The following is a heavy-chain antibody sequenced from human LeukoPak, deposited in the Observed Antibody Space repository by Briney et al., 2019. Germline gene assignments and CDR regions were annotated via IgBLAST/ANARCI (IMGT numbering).Heavy chain of an antibody. CDR3: AVYGSGNIKSNHPTFDY. CDR2: ISWNSSSI. D-gene: IGHD3-10*01. CDR1: GFTFDDYA. V-gene: IGHV3-9*01. Sequence: GRSLRLSCAASGFTFDDYAMHWVRQAPGKGLEWVSGISWNSSSIGYADSVKGRFTISRDNAKNSLYLQMNSLRAEDTALYYCAVYGSGNIKSNHPTFDYWGQGTLVTVSS. J-gene: IGHJ4*02.